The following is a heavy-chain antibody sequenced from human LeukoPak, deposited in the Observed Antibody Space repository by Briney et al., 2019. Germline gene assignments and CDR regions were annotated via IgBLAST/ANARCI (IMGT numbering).Heavy chain of an antibody. V-gene: IGHV1-8*01. J-gene: IGHJ5*02. CDR1: GYPFSTWE. CDR3: ARGPRNDP. Sequence: ASVKVSCKTSGYPFSTWEINWVRQAAGQGLEWLGWVHPDSGNTDYAQKFRGRVTMSRDTSTSTVYMELSGLRLDDTAVYFCARGPRNDPWGQGTLVTVSS. D-gene: IGHD1-14*01. CDR2: VHPDSGNT.